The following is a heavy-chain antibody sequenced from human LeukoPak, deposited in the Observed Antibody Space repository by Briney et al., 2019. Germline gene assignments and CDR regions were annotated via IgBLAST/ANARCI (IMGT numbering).Heavy chain of an antibody. V-gene: IGHV3-15*01. CDR3: ITGDYDFWSGFYSPNHYFDY. D-gene: IGHD3-3*01. CDR2: IKGKTAAGAP. CDR1: GFTFNSAW. Sequence: GGSLRLSCAASGFTFNSAWMSWVRQAPGKGLEWVGRIKGKTAAGAPDYVASVKGRFTISRDDSKNTLFLQMNSLKTEDTAVYYCITGDYDFWSGFYSPNHYFDYWGQGTLVTVSS. J-gene: IGHJ4*02.